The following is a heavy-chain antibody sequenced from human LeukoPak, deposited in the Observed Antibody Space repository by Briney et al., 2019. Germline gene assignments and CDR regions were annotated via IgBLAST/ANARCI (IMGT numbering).Heavy chain of an antibody. V-gene: IGHV4-38-2*02. Sequence: PSETLSLTCTVSGYSISSGYYWGWIRQPPGKGLEWIGSIYHSGSTYYNPSLKSRVTISVDTSKNQFSLKLSSVTAADTAVYYCARDNSFGGSSSSEWFDPWGQGTLVTVSS. CDR3: ARDNSFGGSSSSEWFDP. J-gene: IGHJ5*02. CDR2: IYHSGST. CDR1: GYSISSGYY. D-gene: IGHD6-6*01.